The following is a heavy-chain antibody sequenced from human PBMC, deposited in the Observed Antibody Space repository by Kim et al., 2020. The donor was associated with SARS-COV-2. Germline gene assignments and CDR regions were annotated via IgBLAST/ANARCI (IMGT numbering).Heavy chain of an antibody. V-gene: IGHV1-8*01. J-gene: IGHJ6*02. CDR2: MNPNSGNT. D-gene: IGHD5-12*01. CDR1: GYTFTSYD. CDR3: ARVGMVATFWYIMDV. Sequence: ASVKVSCKASGYTFTSYDINWVRQATGQGLEWMGWMNPNSGNTGYAQKFQGRVTMTRNTSISTAYMELSSLRSEDTAVYYCARVGMVATFWYIMDVWGQGTTVTVSS.